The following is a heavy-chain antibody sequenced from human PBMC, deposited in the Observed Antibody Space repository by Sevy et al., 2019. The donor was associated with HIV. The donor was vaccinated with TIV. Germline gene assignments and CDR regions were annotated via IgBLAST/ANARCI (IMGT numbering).Heavy chain of an antibody. CDR2: IYYSGST. CDR3: ARLPQEAYDFWSASSRFDP. Sequence: SETLSLTCTVSGGSISSSSYYWGWIRQPPGKGLEWIGSIYYSGSTYYNPSLKSRVTISVDTSKNQFSLKLSSVTAADTAVCYCARLPQEAYDFWSASSRFDPWGQGTLVTVSS. D-gene: IGHD3-3*01. CDR1: GGSISSSSYY. V-gene: IGHV4-39*01. J-gene: IGHJ5*02.